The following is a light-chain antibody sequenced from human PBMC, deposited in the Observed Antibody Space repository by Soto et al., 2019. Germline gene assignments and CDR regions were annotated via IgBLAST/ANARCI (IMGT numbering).Light chain of an antibody. CDR2: DAS. J-gene: IGKJ4*01. CDR1: QNVYVY. Sequence: EIELTQSPATLSLSPGERATPSCRASQNVYVYLAWYQQKPGQAPRLLIYDASNRATGIPARFSGSGSGTDFNLNISRLEPEDFAVYYCQQRSKWVTFGRGTKVDIX. V-gene: IGKV3-11*01. CDR3: QQRSKWVT.